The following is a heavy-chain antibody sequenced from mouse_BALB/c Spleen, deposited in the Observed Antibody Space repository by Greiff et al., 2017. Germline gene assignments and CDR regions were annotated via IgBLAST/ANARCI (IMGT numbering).Heavy chain of an antibody. CDR2: IYPGDGDT. CDR1: GYTFTSYW. J-gene: IGHJ3*01. Sequence: QVQLQQPGSELVRPGASVKLSCKASGYTFTSYWMHWVKQRPGQGLEWIGQIYPGDGDTNYNGKFKGKATLTADKSSSTAYMQLSSLTSEDSAVYFCAREGYGNYLFAYWGQGTLVTVSA. D-gene: IGHD2-1*01. CDR3: AREGYGNYLFAY. V-gene: IGHV1-80*01.